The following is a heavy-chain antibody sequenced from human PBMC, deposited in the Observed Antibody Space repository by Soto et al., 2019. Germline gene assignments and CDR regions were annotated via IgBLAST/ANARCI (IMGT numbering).Heavy chain of an antibody. J-gene: IGHJ6*02. CDR2: ISYDGSNK. V-gene: IGHV3-30*18. CDR3: AKDFLQGSHPYYYYSGMDV. D-gene: IGHD1-1*01. Sequence: PGGSLRLSCAASGFTFSSYGMHWVRQAPGKGLEWVAVISYDGSNKYYADSVKGRFTISRDNSKNTLYLQMNSLIAEDTAVYYCAKDFLQGSHPYYYYSGMDVWGQGTTVTVAS. CDR1: GFTFSSYG.